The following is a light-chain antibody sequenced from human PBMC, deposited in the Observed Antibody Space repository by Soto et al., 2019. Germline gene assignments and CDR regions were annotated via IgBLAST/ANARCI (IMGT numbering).Light chain of an antibody. V-gene: IGLV2-14*03. CDR2: GVS. CDR3: SSYTSSYTWV. J-gene: IGLJ3*02. CDR1: SNDVGGYNY. Sequence: QSVLTQPASVSGSPGQSITISCTGTSNDVGGYNYVSWYQQHPGEAPKLLIYGVSDRPSGVSNRFSGSKSGNAASLTISGLQVEDEGDYYCSSYTSSYTWVFGGGTKLTVL.